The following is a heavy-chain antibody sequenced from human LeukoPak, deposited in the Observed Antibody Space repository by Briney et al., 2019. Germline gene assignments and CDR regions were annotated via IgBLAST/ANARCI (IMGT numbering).Heavy chain of an antibody. J-gene: IGHJ4*02. D-gene: IGHD1-1*01. Sequence: PGGSLRLSCAASGXTFSSYEMNWVRQAPGKGLEWVSYISNSGNTIFYADSVKGRFTISRGNGKNSLYLQMNSLRAEDTAVYYCARVFSNPTGNDYWGQGTLVTVSS. V-gene: IGHV3-48*03. CDR1: GXTFSSYE. CDR3: ARVFSNPTGNDY. CDR2: ISNSGNTI.